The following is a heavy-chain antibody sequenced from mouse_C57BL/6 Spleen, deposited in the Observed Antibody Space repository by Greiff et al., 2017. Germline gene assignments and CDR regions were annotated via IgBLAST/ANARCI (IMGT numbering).Heavy chain of an antibody. CDR3: AREGDGNPDY. V-gene: IGHV1-59*01. D-gene: IGHD1-1*01. J-gene: IGHJ2*01. CDR1: GYTFTSYW. CDR2: IDPSDSYT. Sequence: QVQLQQPGAELVRPGTSVKLSCKASGYTFTSYWMHWVKQRPGQGLEWIGVIDPSDSYTNYNQKFKGKATLTVDTSSSTAYMQLSSLTSEDSAVYYCAREGDGNPDYWGQGTTLTVSS.